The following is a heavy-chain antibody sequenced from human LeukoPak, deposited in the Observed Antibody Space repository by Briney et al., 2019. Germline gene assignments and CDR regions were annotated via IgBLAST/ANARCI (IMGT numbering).Heavy chain of an antibody. D-gene: IGHD6-6*01. CDR1: GFTFSSYA. CDR2: ISYDGSNK. V-gene: IGHV3-30-3*01. CDR3: ARDSVLFDY. J-gene: IGHJ4*02. Sequence: PGGSLRLSCAASGFTFSSYAMHWVRQAPGKGLEWVAVISYDGSNKYYADSVKGRFTISRDNSKNTLYLQMNSLRAEDTAVYYCARDSVLFDYRGQGTLVTVSS.